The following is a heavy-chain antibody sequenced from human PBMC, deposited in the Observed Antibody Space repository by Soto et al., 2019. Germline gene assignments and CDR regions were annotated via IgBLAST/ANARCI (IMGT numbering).Heavy chain of an antibody. Sequence: EVQLLEAGGDLIQPGGSLRLSCAASGFTFSSYTRTWVRQAPGKGLEWVSAINGGGGSTYYADSVKGRFTISRDNSKDTLYLQMNSLRAEDTAVYYCAKDKVCSGGSCYYDYWGQGTLVTVSS. CDR1: GFTFSSYT. CDR3: AKDKVCSGGSCYYDY. CDR2: INGGGGST. V-gene: IGHV3-23*01. J-gene: IGHJ4*02. D-gene: IGHD2-15*01.